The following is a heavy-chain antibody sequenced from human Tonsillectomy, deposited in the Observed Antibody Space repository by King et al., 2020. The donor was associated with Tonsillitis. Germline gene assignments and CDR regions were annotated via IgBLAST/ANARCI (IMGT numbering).Heavy chain of an antibody. V-gene: IGHV3-48*01. J-gene: IGHJ6*02. CDR3: ARAEWSDHYYYGMDV. CDR2: ITTSGSTI. Sequence: VQLVESGGGLVQPGGSLRLSCAASGFTFSSYSMNWVRQAPGKGLEWVSYITTSGSTIYYADSVKGRFTISRDNAKNSLYLQVNSLRAEDTAVYYCARAEWSDHYYYGMDVWGQGTTVTVSS. CDR1: GFTFSSYS. D-gene: IGHD1-26*01.